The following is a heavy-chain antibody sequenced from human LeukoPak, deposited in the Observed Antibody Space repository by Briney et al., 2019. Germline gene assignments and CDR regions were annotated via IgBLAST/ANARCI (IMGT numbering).Heavy chain of an antibody. J-gene: IGHJ5*02. CDR2: MKQDGSEK. Sequence: PGGSLRLSCAASGFTFSSYWMSWVRQAPGKGLEWVANMKQDGSEKYYVDSVKGRFTISRDNAKNSLYLQMNSLRAEDTAVYYCARGSQPPGVHNWFDPWGQGTQVTVSS. V-gene: IGHV3-7*04. D-gene: IGHD3-10*01. CDR3: ARGSQPPGVHNWFDP. CDR1: GFTFSSYW.